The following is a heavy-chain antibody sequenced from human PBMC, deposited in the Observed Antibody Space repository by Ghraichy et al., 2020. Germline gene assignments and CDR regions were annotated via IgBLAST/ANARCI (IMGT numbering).Heavy chain of an antibody. CDR2: ISGSGGST. Sequence: GGSLRLSCAASGFTFSSYAMSWVRQAPGKGLEWVSAISGSGGSTYYADSVKGRFTISRDNSKNTLYLQMNSLRAEDTAVYYCAGTMVRGVIIPFDYWGQGTLVTVSS. CDR3: AGTMVRGVIIPFDY. CDR1: GFTFSSYA. J-gene: IGHJ4*02. V-gene: IGHV3-23*01. D-gene: IGHD3-10*01.